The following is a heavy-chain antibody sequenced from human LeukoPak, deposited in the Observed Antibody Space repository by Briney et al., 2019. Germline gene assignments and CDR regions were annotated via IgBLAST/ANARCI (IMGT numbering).Heavy chain of an antibody. J-gene: IGHJ4*02. CDR2: ISWNSGSI. V-gene: IGHV3-9*01. CDR1: GFTFDDYA. CDR3: AKDLYSGAMAGAH. Sequence: GGSLRLSCAASGFTFDDYAMHWVWQAPGKGLEWVSGISWNSGSIGYADSVKGRFTISRDNAKNSLYLQMNSLRAEDTALYYCAKDLYSGAMAGAHWGQGTLVTVSS. D-gene: IGHD6-19*01.